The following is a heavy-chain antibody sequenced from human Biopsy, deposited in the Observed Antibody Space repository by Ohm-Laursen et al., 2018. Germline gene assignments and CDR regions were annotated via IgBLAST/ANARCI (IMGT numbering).Heavy chain of an antibody. CDR3: ARSRGSSGIATIYYYGIDV. CDR1: GFTLSSYS. CDR2: ISSSSDSI. J-gene: IGHJ6*02. D-gene: IGHD3-10*01. Sequence: SLRLSCAASGFTLSSYSMNWVRQTPGKGLEWVSTISSSSDSIYYVDSVKGRFTISRDNAKNSLYLQMNSLRAEDTAVYYCARSRGSSGIATIYYYGIDVWGQGTTVTVSS. V-gene: IGHV3-21*01.